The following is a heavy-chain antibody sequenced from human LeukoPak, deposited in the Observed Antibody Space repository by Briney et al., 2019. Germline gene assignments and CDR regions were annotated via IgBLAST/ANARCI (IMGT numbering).Heavy chain of an antibody. Sequence: SETLSLTCTVSGGSISSGSYYWSWIRQPAGKGLEWIGRIYTSGSTNYNPSLRSRVTISVDTSKNQFSLKLSSVTAADTAVYYCARYGDYTAFDIWGQGTMVTVSS. J-gene: IGHJ3*02. V-gene: IGHV4-61*02. CDR2: IYTSGST. CDR1: GGSISSGSYY. CDR3: ARYGDYTAFDI. D-gene: IGHD4-17*01.